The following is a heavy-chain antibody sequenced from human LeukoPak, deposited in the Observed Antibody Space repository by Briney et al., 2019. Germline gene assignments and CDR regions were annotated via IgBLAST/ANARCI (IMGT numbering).Heavy chain of an antibody. CDR2: IFYSGST. J-gene: IGHJ3*02. CDR1: GGSISTYY. CDR3: AKSNGYGLVDI. D-gene: IGHD3-10*01. Sequence: SETLSLTCTVSGGSISTYYWSWIRQPPGKGLEWIGNIFYSGSTYYSPSLKSRVTISLDTSRNQFSLKLNSVTAADTAVYYCAKSNGYGLVDIWGQGTMVTVSS. V-gene: IGHV4-59*12.